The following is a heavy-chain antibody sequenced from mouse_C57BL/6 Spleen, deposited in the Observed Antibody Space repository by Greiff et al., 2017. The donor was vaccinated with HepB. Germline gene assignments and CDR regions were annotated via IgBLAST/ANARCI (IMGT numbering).Heavy chain of an antibody. D-gene: IGHD2-4*01. J-gene: IGHJ2*01. Sequence: VQLQQSVAELVRPGASVKLSCTASGFNIENTYMHWVKQRPEQGLEWIGRIDPANGNTKYAPKFQGKATITADTSSNTAYLQLSSLTSEDTAIYYCARAYYDYVDYWGQGTTLTVSS. CDR3: ARAYYDYVDY. V-gene: IGHV14-3*01. CDR1: GFNIENTY. CDR2: IDPANGNT.